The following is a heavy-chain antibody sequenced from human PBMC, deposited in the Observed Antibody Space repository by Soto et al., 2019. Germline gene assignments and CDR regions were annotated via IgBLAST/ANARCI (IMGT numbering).Heavy chain of an antibody. Sequence: GGSLRLSCAASGITFSSYAMSWVRQAPGKGLEWVSAMSGSGGSTYYADSVKGRFTISRDNSKNTLHLQMNSLRAEDTAVYYCKAALWILTWTQLYLKAPFDYWGQGTLVTVSS. CDR3: KAALWILTWTQLYLKAPFDY. CDR1: GITFSSYA. CDR2: MSGSGGST. D-gene: IGHD5-18*01. J-gene: IGHJ4*02. V-gene: IGHV3-23*01.